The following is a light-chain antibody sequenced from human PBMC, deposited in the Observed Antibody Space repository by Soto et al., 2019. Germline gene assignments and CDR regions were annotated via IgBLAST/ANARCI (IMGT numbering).Light chain of an antibody. CDR1: QSISSW. V-gene: IGKV1-5*01. CDR2: DAS. Sequence: DIQMTQSPSTLSASVGDRVTITCRASQSISSWLAWYQQKPGKAPKLLIYDASSLESGVPSRFSCSGSGTEFTLTISSLQPDDCATYYCQQYNSYSLTFGGGTKVEIK. CDR3: QQYNSYSLT. J-gene: IGKJ4*01.